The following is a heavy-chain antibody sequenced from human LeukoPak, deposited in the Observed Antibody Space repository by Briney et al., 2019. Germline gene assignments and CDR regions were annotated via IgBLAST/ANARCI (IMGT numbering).Heavy chain of an antibody. CDR3: AKVSRGYCRGGTCYYYYGMDV. D-gene: IGHD2-15*01. CDR2: VFGSGGST. V-gene: IGHV3-23*01. CDR1: GFTFSSYA. Sequence: GGSQRLSCAASGFTFSSYAMSWVRQAPGKGLEWVSSVFGSGGSTYYADSVKGRFTISRDNSKNTLYLQMNSLRAEDTAVYYRAKVSRGYCRGGTCYYYYGMDVWGQGTTVTVSS. J-gene: IGHJ6*02.